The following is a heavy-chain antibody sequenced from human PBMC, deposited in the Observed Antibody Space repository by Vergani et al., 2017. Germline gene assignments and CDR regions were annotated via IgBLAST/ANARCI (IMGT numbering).Heavy chain of an antibody. CDR1: GGSISNYY. D-gene: IGHD3-16*01. J-gene: IGHJ6*02. Sequence: QVQLQESGPGLVKPSETLSLNCTVSGGSISNYYWSWIRQPPGKGLELIGYIYYSGSTTNNPSLKSRVTISVDTSKNQFSLKLSSVTAEDTAVYYCARNWGGYYYYGMDVGGQGTTVTVSS. CDR3: ARNWGGYYYYGMDV. CDR2: IYYSGST. V-gene: IGHV4-59*01.